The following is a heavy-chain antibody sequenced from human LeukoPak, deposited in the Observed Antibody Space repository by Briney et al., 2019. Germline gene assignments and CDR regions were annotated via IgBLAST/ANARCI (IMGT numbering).Heavy chain of an antibody. CDR3: ARDLQLWSFCYGMDV. Sequence: ASVKVSCKASGYTFTSYGISWVRQAPGQGLEWMGWISAYNGNTNYAQKLQGRVTMTTDTSTSTAYMELRSLRSDDTAVYYCARDLQLWSFCYGMDVWGQGTTVTVSS. J-gene: IGHJ6*02. D-gene: IGHD5-18*01. CDR1: GYTFTSYG. V-gene: IGHV1-18*01. CDR2: ISAYNGNT.